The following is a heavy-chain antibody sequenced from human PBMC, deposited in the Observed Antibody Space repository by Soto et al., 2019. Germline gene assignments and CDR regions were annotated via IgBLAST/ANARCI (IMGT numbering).Heavy chain of an antibody. Sequence: ASVKVSCKTSGYILTGHLIHWVRQSPGQGLQWVGWVHHDSGGTNVAQAFQDRVTMTADTSITTAYMDLARLRTDDTAVYYCSTLRSAPWGQGTLVTVSS. CDR3: STLRSAP. CDR1: GYILTGHL. CDR2: VHHDSGGT. J-gene: IGHJ5*02. V-gene: IGHV1-2*02.